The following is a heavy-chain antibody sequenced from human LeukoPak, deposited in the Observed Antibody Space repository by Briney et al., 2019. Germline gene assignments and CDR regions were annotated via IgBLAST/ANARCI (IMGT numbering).Heavy chain of an antibody. CDR1: GGSFSGYY. Sequence: PSETLSLTCAVYGGSFSGYYWSWIRQPPGKGLEWIGEINHSGSANYNPSLKSRVTISVDTSKNQFSLKLSSVTAADTAVYYCARDRLPHDNWFDPWGRGTLVTVSS. V-gene: IGHV4-34*01. CDR2: INHSGSA. D-gene: IGHD6-25*01. CDR3: ARDRLPHDNWFDP. J-gene: IGHJ5*02.